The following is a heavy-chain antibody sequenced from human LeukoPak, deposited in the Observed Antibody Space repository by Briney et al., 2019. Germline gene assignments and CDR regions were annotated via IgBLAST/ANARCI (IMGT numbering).Heavy chain of an antibody. CDR1: GYTFTSFG. CDR2: ISAYNGNT. V-gene: IGHV1-18*01. Sequence: ASVKVSCTASGYTFTSFGISWVQQAPGRGLEWMGWISAYNGNTNYAQKLQGRVTLTTDTSTSTAYMELRSLRSDDTAVYYCARDAEHSGSYSAWGQGTLVTVSS. CDR3: ARDAEHSGSYSA. D-gene: IGHD1-26*01. J-gene: IGHJ5*02.